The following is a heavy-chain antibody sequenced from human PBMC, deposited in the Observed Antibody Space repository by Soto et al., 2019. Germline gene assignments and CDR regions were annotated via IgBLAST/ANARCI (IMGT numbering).Heavy chain of an antibody. CDR2: MNPNSGKT. D-gene: IGHD2-21*01. V-gene: IGHV1-8*01. CDR3: ARSPQDGGAAIDY. Sequence: QVQLVLSGAEVKKPGASVKVSCKASGYNFINYDINWVRQAPGQGLEWMGRMNPNSGKTGYGQKFQGRVTMTRNTSISTAYMELSSLRAEDTAVYYCARSPQDGGAAIDYWCQGTLVTVSS. CDR1: GYNFINYD. J-gene: IGHJ4*02.